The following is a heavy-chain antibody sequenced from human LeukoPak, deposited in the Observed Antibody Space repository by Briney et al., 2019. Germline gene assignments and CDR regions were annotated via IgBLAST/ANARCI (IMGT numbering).Heavy chain of an antibody. CDR3: AREGEVRYLVD. CDR1: GFTFSDHY. D-gene: IGHD3-9*01. Sequence: TGGSLRLSCAASGFTFSDHYMDWVRQAPGKGLEWVGRTRNKANSYTTEYAASVKGRFTISRDDSKNSLYLQMNSLKTEDTAVYYCAREGEVRYLVDWGQGTLVTVSS. V-gene: IGHV3-72*01. J-gene: IGHJ4*02. CDR2: TRNKANSYTT.